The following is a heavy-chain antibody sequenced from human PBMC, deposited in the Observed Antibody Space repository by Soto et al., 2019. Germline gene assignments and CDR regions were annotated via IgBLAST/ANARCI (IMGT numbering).Heavy chain of an antibody. CDR3: TRDPGIGFDY. CDR1: GFTFNRYA. J-gene: IGHJ4*02. D-gene: IGHD1-26*01. Sequence: ESGGGVVQPGRSLRLSCAASGFTFNRYAIHWVRQAPSKGLEWVAVISYGGSDKYYADSVKGRFTVSRDNSKNTLYLQMNSLRAEDTAIYYCTRDPGIGFDYWGQGTLVIVSS. V-gene: IGHV3-30-3*01. CDR2: ISYGGSDK.